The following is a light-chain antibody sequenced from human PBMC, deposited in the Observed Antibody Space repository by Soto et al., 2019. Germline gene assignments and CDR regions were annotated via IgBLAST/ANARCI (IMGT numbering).Light chain of an antibody. CDR2: DAS. Sequence: DIQMTQSPSSLSASVGDSVPITCRASQSISSYSNWYQQQPGKAPKLLIYDASSLESGVPSRFSGSGSGKDFTLTISSLQPDVAATYYCQQYNSYWTFGQGTKGDI. CDR1: QSISSY. J-gene: IGKJ1*01. CDR3: QQYNSYWT. V-gene: IGKV1-5*01.